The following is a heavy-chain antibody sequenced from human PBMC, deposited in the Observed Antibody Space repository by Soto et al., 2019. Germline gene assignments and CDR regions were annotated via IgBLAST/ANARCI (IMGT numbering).Heavy chain of an antibody. V-gene: IGHV3-23*01. D-gene: IGHD6-13*01. J-gene: IGHJ6*03. CDR1: GFTFSSYA. Sequence: EVQLLESGGGLVQPGGSLRLSCAASGFTFSSYAMSWVRQAPGKGLEWVSAISGSGGSTYYADSVKGRFTISRDSSKNTLYPQMNSLRAEDTDVYYCAKEAPDTSSWYWADYYYYMDVWGKGTTVTVSS. CDR3: AKEAPDTSSWYWADYYYYMDV. CDR2: ISGSGGST.